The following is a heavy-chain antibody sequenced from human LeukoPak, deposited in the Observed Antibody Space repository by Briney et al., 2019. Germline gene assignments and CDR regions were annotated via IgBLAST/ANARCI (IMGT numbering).Heavy chain of an antibody. Sequence: GASVKVSCKASGYTFTSYAMHWVRQAPGQRLEWMGWINAGNGNTEYSQKFQGRVTITRDTSASTAYMELSSLRSEDTAVYYCARYKEKYSSSWYYYYYYGMDVWGQGTTVTVSS. CDR3: ARYKEKYSSSWYYYYYYGMDV. D-gene: IGHD6-13*01. CDR2: INAGNGNT. V-gene: IGHV1-3*01. J-gene: IGHJ6*02. CDR1: GYTFTSYA.